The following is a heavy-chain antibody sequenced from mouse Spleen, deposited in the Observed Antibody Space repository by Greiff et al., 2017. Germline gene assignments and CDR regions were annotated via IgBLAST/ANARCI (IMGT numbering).Heavy chain of an antibody. CDR2: INYDGSST. Sequence: DVKLVESEGGLVQPGSSMKLSCTASGFTFSDYYMAWVRQVPEKGLEWVANINYDGSSTYYLDSLKSRFIISRDNAKNILYLQMSSLKSEDTATYYCARDSRYDYGAMDYWGQGTSVTVSS. V-gene: IGHV5-16*01. D-gene: IGHD2-4*01. J-gene: IGHJ4*01. CDR1: GFTFSDYY. CDR3: ARDSRYDYGAMDY.